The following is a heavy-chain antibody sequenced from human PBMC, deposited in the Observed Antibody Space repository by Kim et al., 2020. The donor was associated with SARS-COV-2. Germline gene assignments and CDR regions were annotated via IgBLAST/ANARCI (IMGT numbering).Heavy chain of an antibody. J-gene: IGHJ6*02. D-gene: IGHD3-10*01. CDR2: INAGNGNT. CDR1: GYTFTSYA. CDR3: ARRRYGSGTADGLYYYGMDV. V-gene: IGHV1-3*01. Sequence: ASVKVSCKASGYTFTSYAMHWVRQAPGQRLEWMGWINAGNGNTKYSQKFQGRVTITRDTSASTAYMELSSLRSEDTAVYYCARRRYGSGTADGLYYYGMDVWGQGTTVTVSS.